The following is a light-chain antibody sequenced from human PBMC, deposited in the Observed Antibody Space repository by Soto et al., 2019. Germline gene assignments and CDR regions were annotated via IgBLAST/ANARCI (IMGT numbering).Light chain of an antibody. Sequence: DIQMTQSPSSLSASLGDRVTITCRASQSISSYLHWYQQKPGKAPKLLIYDASSLESGVPSSFSGSGSGTEFTLTISSLQPDDFATYYCQQYNSYPWTFGQGTKVDIK. V-gene: IGKV1-5*01. CDR3: QQYNSYPWT. CDR1: QSISSY. CDR2: DAS. J-gene: IGKJ1*01.